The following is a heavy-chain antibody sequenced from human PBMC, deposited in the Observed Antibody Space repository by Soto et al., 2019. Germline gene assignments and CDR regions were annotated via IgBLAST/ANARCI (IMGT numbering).Heavy chain of an antibody. CDR3: ARSQGSDPFDP. D-gene: IGHD6-25*01. Sequence: QVQLEQSGAEVREPGASVKVSCKASGYTFTNYGINWVRQAPGQGLEWMGWISPYNGNTKYAQNLQGRVTMTTDTSTTTAYIELRSLRSDDTSVYYCARSQGSDPFDPWGQGTLVTVSS. V-gene: IGHV1-18*04. CDR2: ISPYNGNT. J-gene: IGHJ5*02. CDR1: GYTFTNYG.